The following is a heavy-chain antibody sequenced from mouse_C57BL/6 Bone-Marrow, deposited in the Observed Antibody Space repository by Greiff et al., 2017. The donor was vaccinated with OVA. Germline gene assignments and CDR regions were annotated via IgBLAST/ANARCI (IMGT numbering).Heavy chain of an antibody. V-gene: IGHV1-11*01. J-gene: IGHJ3*01. CDR2: IYPVSGEN. CDR3: GRTYEYDAAWCAY. Sequence: LMESGAELASPGASVTLSCKASGYTFTDHIMNWVKKRPGQGLEWIGRIYPVSGENKYNQKFMGKATFSVDRSSSTVYMVVNSLTSEDPAVYYCGRTYEYDAAWCAYWGQGTLVTVSA. D-gene: IGHD2-4*01. CDR1: GYTFTDHI.